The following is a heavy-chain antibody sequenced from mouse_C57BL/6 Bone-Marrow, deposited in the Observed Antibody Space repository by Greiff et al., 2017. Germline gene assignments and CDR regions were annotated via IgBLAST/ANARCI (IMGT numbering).Heavy chain of an antibody. CDR1: GFTFSDYG. V-gene: IGHV5-17*01. CDR3: ARTLLLDAMDY. Sequence: EVKVVESGGGLVKPGGSLKLSCAASGFTFSDYGMHWVRPAPEKGLEWVAYISSGSSTIYYADTVKGRFTISRDNAKNTLFLQMTSLRSEDTAMYYCARTLLLDAMDYWGQGTSVTVSS. D-gene: IGHD1-1*01. J-gene: IGHJ4*01. CDR2: ISSGSSTI.